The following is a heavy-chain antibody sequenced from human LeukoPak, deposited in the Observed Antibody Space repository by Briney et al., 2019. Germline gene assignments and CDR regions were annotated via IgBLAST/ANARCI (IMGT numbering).Heavy chain of an antibody. CDR2: ISVYNGNT. Sequence: ASVKVSCKGSGYTFTTYGISWVRQAPGQGLEWMGWISVYNGNTNYAQKFQGRVTMTTDTSTNTPYMELRSLISDATAVYYCARGPHYYGSGSYYPFDYWGQGTLVTVSS. V-gene: IGHV1-18*01. J-gene: IGHJ4*02. CDR1: GYTFTTYG. CDR3: ARGPHYYGSGSYYPFDY. D-gene: IGHD3-10*01.